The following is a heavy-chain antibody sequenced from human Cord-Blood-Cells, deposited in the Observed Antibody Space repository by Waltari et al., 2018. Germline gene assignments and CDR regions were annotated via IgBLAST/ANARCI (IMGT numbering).Heavy chain of an antibody. J-gene: IGHJ4*02. CDR1: GGSFSGYY. CDR3: ARGQPNFDY. Sequence: QVQLQPWGAGLLKPSETLSLTCAVYGGSFSGYYWSWIRQPPGKGLEWIGEINHSGSTNYNPSLKSRVTISVDTSKNQFYLKLSSVTAADTAVYYCARGQPNFDYWGQGTLVTVSS. D-gene: IGHD2-2*01. V-gene: IGHV4-34*01. CDR2: INHSGST.